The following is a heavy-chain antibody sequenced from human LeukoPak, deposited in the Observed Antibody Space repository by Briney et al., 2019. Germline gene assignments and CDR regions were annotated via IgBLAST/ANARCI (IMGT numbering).Heavy chain of an antibody. J-gene: IGHJ4*02. CDR1: GFTFSDYG. V-gene: IGHV3-30*02. CDR3: AKRVGATNIDY. D-gene: IGHD1-26*01. Sequence: GGSLRLSCVGSGFTFSDYGMHWVRQAPGKGLEWVAFIRYDGSDKYYADSVKGRFTISRDNSKDTLYLRMNSLRAEDTAVYYCAKRVGATNIDYWGQGTLATVSS. CDR2: IRYDGSDK.